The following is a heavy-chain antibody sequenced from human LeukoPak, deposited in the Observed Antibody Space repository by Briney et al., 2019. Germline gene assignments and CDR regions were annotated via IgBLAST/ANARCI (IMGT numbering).Heavy chain of an antibody. CDR3: AREGSGYSTNFDY. Sequence: SETLSLTCIVSGGSISSTSYYWGWIRQSPGKGLEWIGSIHYRGTTYYDPSLLSRGTISVDTSKNQFSLKLNSVTAADTAVYFCAREGSGYSTNFDYWGQGTLVTVSS. CDR1: GGSISSTSYY. V-gene: IGHV4-39*07. J-gene: IGHJ4*02. CDR2: IHYRGTT. D-gene: IGHD3-3*01.